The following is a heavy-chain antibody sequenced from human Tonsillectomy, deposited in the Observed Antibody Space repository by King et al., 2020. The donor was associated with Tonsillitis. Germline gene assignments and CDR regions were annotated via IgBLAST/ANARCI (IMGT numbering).Heavy chain of an antibody. Sequence: HVQLVQSGAEGKKPGASVKVFCKASGYTFTSYYMHWVRQAPGQGLEWMGIINPSGGTTTYAQKFQGRVTMTRDTSTSTVYMELSSLGSEDTTVYYCARGGVGATLYYFDYWGQGTLVTVSS. J-gene: IGHJ4*02. D-gene: IGHD1-26*01. CDR2: INPSGGTT. V-gene: IGHV1-46*01. CDR3: ARGGVGATLYYFDY. CDR1: GYTFTSYY.